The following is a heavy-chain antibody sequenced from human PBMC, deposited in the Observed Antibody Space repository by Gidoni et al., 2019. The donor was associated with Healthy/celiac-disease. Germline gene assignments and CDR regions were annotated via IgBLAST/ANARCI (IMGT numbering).Heavy chain of an antibody. D-gene: IGHD3-3*01. CDR3: AKEFYDFWSAHSY. V-gene: IGHV3-23*01. J-gene: IGHJ4*02. CDR1: GFTFSSYA. CDR2: ISGSGGST. Sequence: EVQLLESGGGLVQPGGSLRAACAASGFTFSSYAMSWVRQDPGKGLEWVSAISGSGGSTYYADSVKGRFTISRDNSKNTLYLQMNSLRAEDTAVYYCAKEFYDFWSAHSYWGQGTLVTVSS.